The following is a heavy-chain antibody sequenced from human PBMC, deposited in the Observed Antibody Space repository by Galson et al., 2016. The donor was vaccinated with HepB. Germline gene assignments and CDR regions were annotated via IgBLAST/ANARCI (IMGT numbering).Heavy chain of an antibody. V-gene: IGHV2-70*04. CDR3: ARTPYSSGWFDY. Sequence: PALVKPTQTLTLTCTVSGFSLRSSGMRVSWIRQPPGKALEWLARIDWDDDKFYNTSLKTRLTIFKDTSKNQVVLTMTNMDPVDTATYYCARTPYSSGWFDYWGQGTLVTVSS. J-gene: IGHJ4*02. CDR2: IDWDDDK. CDR1: GFSLRSSGMR. D-gene: IGHD6-19*01.